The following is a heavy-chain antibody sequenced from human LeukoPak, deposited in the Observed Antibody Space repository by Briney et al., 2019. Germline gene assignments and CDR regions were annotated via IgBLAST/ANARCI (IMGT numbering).Heavy chain of an antibody. D-gene: IGHD5-18*01. CDR3: AGGVQLWLGAFDI. J-gene: IGHJ3*02. CDR1: GFTFDDYD. V-gene: IGHV3-20*04. Sequence: PGGSLRLSCAVSGFTFDDYDMSWVRHAPGRGLEWVSGINWNGGSTGYRDSVKGRLTISRDNAKNSLYLQMNSLRAEDTALYYCAGGVQLWLGAFDIWGQRTMVTVSS. CDR2: INWNGGST.